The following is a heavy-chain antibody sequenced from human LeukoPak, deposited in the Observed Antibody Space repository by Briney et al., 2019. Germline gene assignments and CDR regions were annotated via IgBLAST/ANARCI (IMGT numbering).Heavy chain of an antibody. CDR3: ARDQGRGEGNWFDP. CDR1: GYTFTGYY. V-gene: IGHV1-2*02. D-gene: IGHD3-10*01. CDR2: INPNRGTT. J-gene: IGHJ5*02. Sequence: ASVKVSCKASGYTFTGYYIHWVRQAPGQGLEWMGWINPNRGTTNYAQKFQGRVTMTRDTSISTAYMELSRLRSDDTAVYYCARDQGRGEGNWFDPWGQGTLVTVSS.